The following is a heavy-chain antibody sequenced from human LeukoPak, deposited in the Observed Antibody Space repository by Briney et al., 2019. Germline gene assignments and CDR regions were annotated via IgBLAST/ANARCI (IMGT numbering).Heavy chain of an antibody. J-gene: IGHJ4*02. Sequence: PGGSLRLSCVASGFTFSTYDMNWVRQAPGKGLEWVSSISSRSSSIYYADSVKGRFTISRDNAKNSLYLQMNSLRADDTAVYWCARDYIAYDPLDYWGQGTLVTVSS. D-gene: IGHD3-3*01. CDR1: GFTFSTYD. CDR2: ISSRSSSI. V-gene: IGHV3-21*01. CDR3: ARDYIAYDPLDY.